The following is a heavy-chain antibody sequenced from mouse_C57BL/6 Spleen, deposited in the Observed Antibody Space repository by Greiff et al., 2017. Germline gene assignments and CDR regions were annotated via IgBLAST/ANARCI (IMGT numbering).Heavy chain of an antibody. CDR1: GYTFTDYN. D-gene: IGHD2-4*01. J-gene: IGHJ4*01. CDR3: ARERVLGSMDY. CDR2: INPNNGGT. V-gene: IGHV1-18*01. Sequence: EVQLQQSGPELVKPGASVKIPCKASGYTFTDYNMDWVKQSHGKSLEWIGDINPNNGGTISNQKCKGKATLTVDKSSSTAYMELRSLTSEDTAVYYCARERVLGSMDYWGQGTSVTVSS.